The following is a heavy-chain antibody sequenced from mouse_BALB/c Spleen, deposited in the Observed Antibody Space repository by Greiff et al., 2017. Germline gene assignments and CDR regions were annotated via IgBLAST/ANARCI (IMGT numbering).Heavy chain of an antibody. CDR2: INSNGGST. D-gene: IGHD1-1*01. CDR1: GFTFSSYY. Sequence: EVKLVESGGGLVKLGGSLKLSCAASGFTFSSYYMSWVRQTPEKRLELVAAINSNGGSTYYPDTVKGRFTISRDNAKNTLYLQMSSLKSEDTALYYCARQGYYGTLDYWGQGTTLTVSS. V-gene: IGHV5-6-2*01. CDR3: ARQGYYGTLDY. J-gene: IGHJ2*01.